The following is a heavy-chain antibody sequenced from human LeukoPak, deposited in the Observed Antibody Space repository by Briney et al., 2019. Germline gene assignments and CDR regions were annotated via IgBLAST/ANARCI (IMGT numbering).Heavy chain of an antibody. Sequence: GGSLRLSCVVSGFTFSGYGMNWVRQAPGKGLEWVAYISSSGRTTYYADSVKGRFTISRDNAKNSLYLQMNSLRGEDTAVYYCARDQTYRSRGGMDVWGQGTTVTVSS. CDR3: ARDQTYRSRGGMDV. V-gene: IGHV3-48*03. D-gene: IGHD1-14*01. CDR2: ISSSGRTT. J-gene: IGHJ6*02. CDR1: GFTFSGYG.